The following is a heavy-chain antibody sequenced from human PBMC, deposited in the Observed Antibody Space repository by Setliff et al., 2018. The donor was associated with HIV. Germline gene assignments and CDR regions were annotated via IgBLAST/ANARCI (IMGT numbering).Heavy chain of an antibody. CDR1: GFTFSGSP. CDR2: ISYDGSNK. V-gene: IGHV3-30*07. J-gene: IGHJ4*02. D-gene: IGHD3-22*01. CDR3: ATYHYYDSSAYFIDLYYLDY. Sequence: GESLKISCGASGFTFSGSPMHWVRQAPGKGLEWVAVISYDGSNKYYADSVKGRFTIYRDNTKNSLYLQMNILRTEDTAVYYCATYHYYDSSAYFIDLYYLDYWGQGTLVTVSS.